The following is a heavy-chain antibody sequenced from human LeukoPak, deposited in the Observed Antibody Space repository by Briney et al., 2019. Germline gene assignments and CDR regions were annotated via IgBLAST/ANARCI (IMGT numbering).Heavy chain of an antibody. Sequence: PGGSLRLSCAASGFTVSSNYMSWVRQAPGKGLEWVSAIYSGGSTYYADSVKGRFTISRDNSKNTLYLQMNSLRAEDTAVYYCARESNGGKIDYWGQGTLVTVSS. V-gene: IGHV3-53*01. CDR1: GFTVSSNY. D-gene: IGHD4-23*01. J-gene: IGHJ4*02. CDR2: IYSGGST. CDR3: ARESNGGKIDY.